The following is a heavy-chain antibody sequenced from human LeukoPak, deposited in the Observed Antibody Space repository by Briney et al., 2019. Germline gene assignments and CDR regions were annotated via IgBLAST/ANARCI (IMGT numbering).Heavy chain of an antibody. CDR1: GFTFGNSW. Sequence: GGSLRLSCAASGFTFGNSWLHWVRQAPGKGLVWVSLINADGSTATYADSVKGRFTISRDNARNTLSLQMNSLTIEDTAVYYCVVVVEPPDSDGFDVWGQGTMITVSS. D-gene: IGHD1-14*01. V-gene: IGHV3-74*01. CDR3: VVVVEPPDSDGFDV. CDR2: INADGSTA. J-gene: IGHJ3*01.